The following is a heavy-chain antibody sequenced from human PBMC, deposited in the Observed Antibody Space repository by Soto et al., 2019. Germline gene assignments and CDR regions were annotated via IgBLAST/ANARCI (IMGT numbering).Heavy chain of an antibody. V-gene: IGHV4-30-4*01. J-gene: IGHJ5*01. D-gene: IGHD2-15*01. CDR2: IYKSTTT. Sequence: SETLSLTCSVSGDSISTVDYFWAWIRQPPGQALEYIGYIYKSTTTYYNPSFESRVAISLDTSKSQFSLTVSSVTAADTAVYFCARGRYCLTGRCFPNWFDSRGQGTLEPVSS. CDR1: GDSISTVDYF. CDR3: ARGRYCLTGRCFPNWFDS.